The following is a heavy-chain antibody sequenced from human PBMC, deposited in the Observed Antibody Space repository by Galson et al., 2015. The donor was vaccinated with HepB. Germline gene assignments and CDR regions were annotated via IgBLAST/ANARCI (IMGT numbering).Heavy chain of an antibody. Sequence: SCKASGYTFTSEGITWVRQAPGQGLEWMGWISVYSGYTNYAQKSQARVTLTTDTSTSTAYMEVTNLRFDDTAVYFCARVGGDSVVSNWFDPWGQGTLVTV. D-gene: IGHD3-10*01. CDR2: ISVYSGYT. J-gene: IGHJ5*02. V-gene: IGHV1-18*01. CDR1: GYTFTSEG. CDR3: ARVGGDSVVSNWFDP.